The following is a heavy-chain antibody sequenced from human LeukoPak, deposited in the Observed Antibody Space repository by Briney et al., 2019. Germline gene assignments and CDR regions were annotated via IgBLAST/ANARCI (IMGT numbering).Heavy chain of an antibody. CDR1: GFTFSSYG. Sequence: PGGSLRLSCAASGFTFSSYGMHWVRQAPGKGLEWVAVISYDGSNKYYADSVKGRFTISRDNSKNTLYLQMNSLRAEDTAVYYCAKELTYSGSFHYWGQGTLVTVSS. D-gene: IGHD1-26*01. J-gene: IGHJ4*02. CDR3: AKELTYSGSFHY. CDR2: ISYDGSNK. V-gene: IGHV3-30*18.